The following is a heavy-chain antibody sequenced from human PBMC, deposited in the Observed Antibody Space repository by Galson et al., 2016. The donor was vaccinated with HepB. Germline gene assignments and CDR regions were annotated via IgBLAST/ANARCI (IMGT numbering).Heavy chain of an antibody. J-gene: IGHJ4*03. D-gene: IGHD5-12*01. V-gene: IGHV1-3*01. CDR2: INAGNGNT. Sequence: SVKVSCKASGSTFTTFAFHWVRQAPGQRLEWMGWINAGNGNTKYSQKFKDRVTITRDTSATTVYMHLTTVTSEDTALYFCARDAMGATKYFDYWGQGTTVTVSS. CDR3: ARDAMGATKYFDY. CDR1: GSTFTTFA.